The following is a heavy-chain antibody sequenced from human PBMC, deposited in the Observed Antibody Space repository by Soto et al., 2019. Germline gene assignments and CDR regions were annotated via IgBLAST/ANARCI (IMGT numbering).Heavy chain of an antibody. CDR2: INPSDSDI. V-gene: IGHV5-51*01. Sequence: GESLKMSCHGSGYSFTINWIGLVLQMPGKGLEWMGIINPSDSDIKYSPSFQGQVTISADKSIGTAYLQWSSLKASDTAMYYCARHQRDDASRKIDCWGQGTLVTVSS. D-gene: IGHD3-16*01. J-gene: IGHJ4*02. CDR1: GYSFTINW. CDR3: ARHQRDDASRKIDC.